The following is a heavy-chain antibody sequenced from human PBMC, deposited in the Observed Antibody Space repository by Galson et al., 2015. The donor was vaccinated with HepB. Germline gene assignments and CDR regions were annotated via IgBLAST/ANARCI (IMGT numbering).Heavy chain of an antibody. D-gene: IGHD2-15*01. J-gene: IGHJ4*02. CDR2: IYPGDSDT. Sequence: QSGAEVKKPGESLKISCKGSGYSFTSYWIGWVRQMLGKGLEWMGIIYPGDSDTRYSPSFQGQVTISADKSISTAYLQWSSLKASDTAMYYCARPKTYCSGGSCYFDYWGQGTLVTVSS. CDR1: GYSFTSYW. V-gene: IGHV5-51*01. CDR3: ARPKTYCSGGSCYFDY.